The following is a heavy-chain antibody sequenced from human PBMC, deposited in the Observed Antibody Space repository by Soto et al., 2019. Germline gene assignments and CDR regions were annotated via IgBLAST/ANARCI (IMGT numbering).Heavy chain of an antibody. Sequence: QVPLQESGPGLVKPSETLSLTCTVSGGSISSYYWSWIRQPPGKGLEWIGYIYYSGSTNYNPSLXRXAXIXIDTSKNQFSLKLSSVTAADTAVYYCARRYGASFDYWGQGTLVTVSS. CDR3: ARRYGASFDY. D-gene: IGHD4-17*01. CDR2: IYYSGST. V-gene: IGHV4-59*01. CDR1: GGSISSYY. J-gene: IGHJ4*02.